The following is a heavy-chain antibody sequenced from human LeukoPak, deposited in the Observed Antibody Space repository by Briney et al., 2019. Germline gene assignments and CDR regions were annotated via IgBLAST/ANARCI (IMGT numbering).Heavy chain of an antibody. D-gene: IGHD3-22*01. Sequence: SETLSLTCTVSGGSIISNYWSWIRQSAGTGLEWIGRIYGSGITDYNPSLKSRVTMSLDTSRKQFSLRLTSVTAADSAVYYCARLKFYDSTGYSPGYYMDVWGKGTTVSVFS. CDR3: ARLKFYDSTGYSPGYYMDV. CDR1: GGSIISNY. V-gene: IGHV4-4*07. CDR2: IYGSGIT. J-gene: IGHJ6*03.